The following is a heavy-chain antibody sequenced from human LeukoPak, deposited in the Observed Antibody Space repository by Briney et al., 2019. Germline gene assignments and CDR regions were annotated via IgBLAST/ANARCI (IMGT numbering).Heavy chain of an antibody. CDR2: IDPSDSYT. V-gene: IGHV5-10-1*01. CDR1: GYSFTSYW. J-gene: IGHJ5*02. Sequence: GESLKISCKGSGYSFTSYWISWVRQMPGKGLEWMGRIDPSDSYTNYSPSFQGHVTISADKSISTAYLQWSSLKASDTAMYYCARTNYDILTGYYCWFDPWGQGTLVTVPS. CDR3: ARTNYDILTGYYCWFDP. D-gene: IGHD3-9*01.